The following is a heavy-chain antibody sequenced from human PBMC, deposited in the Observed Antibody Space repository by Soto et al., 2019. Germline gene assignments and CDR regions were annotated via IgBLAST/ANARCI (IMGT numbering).Heavy chain of an antibody. V-gene: IGHV1-46*01. J-gene: IGHJ6*02. CDR1: GYTFTSYY. Sequence: ASVKVSCKASGYTFTSYYMHWVRQAPGQGLEWMGIINPSGGSTSYAQKFQGRVTMTRDTSTSTVYMELSSLRSEDTAVYYCAREGITKNEYYYDGMAVWGQGTTVTASS. D-gene: IGHD3-10*01. CDR3: AREGITKNEYYYDGMAV. CDR2: INPSGGST.